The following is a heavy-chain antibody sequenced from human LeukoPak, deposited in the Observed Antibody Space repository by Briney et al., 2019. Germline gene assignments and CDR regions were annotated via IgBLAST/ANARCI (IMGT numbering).Heavy chain of an antibody. D-gene: IGHD5-12*01. CDR2: IYYSGST. CDR1: GGSISSSSYY. V-gene: IGHV4-39*01. Sequence: SETLSLTCTVSGGSISSSSYYWGWIRQPPGKGLEWIGSIYYSGSTYYNPSLKSRVTISVDTSKNQFSLKLSSVTAADTAVYYCARPVRGSGYHFDCWGQGTLVTVSS. J-gene: IGHJ4*02. CDR3: ARPVRGSGYHFDC.